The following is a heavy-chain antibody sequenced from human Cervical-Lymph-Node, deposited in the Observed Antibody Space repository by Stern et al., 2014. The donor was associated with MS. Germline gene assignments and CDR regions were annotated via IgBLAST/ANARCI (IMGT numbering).Heavy chain of an antibody. CDR3: TRGWSA. J-gene: IGHJ4*02. Sequence: VQLVESGAEVKKPGASLKVSCKASGYTFTSDDINWVRQVPGQGLEWMGWMNPDSGDTGYAQKFRGKFTITRDFSISTAYMEMTRLKSEDTAVYYCTRGWSAWGQGTLVTVSS. CDR1: GYTFTSDD. D-gene: IGHD3-3*01. CDR2: MNPDSGDT. V-gene: IGHV1-8*01.